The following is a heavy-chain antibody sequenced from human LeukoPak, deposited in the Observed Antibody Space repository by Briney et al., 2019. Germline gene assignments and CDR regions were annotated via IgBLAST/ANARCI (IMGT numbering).Heavy chain of an antibody. CDR3: ARGYCSAGICYFDS. J-gene: IGHJ4*02. Sequence: SETLSLTCTVSGGSISSYYWSWIRQPPGKGLEWIGYIYYSGSTNYNPSLKSRVSISVDTSKDQFSLKLSSVTATDMAIYYCARGYCSAGICYFDSWGQGTLVTVSS. CDR1: GGSISSYY. CDR2: IYYSGST. V-gene: IGHV4-59*01. D-gene: IGHD2-15*01.